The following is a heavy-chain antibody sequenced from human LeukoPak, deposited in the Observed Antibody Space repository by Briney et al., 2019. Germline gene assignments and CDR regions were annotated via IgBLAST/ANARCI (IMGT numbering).Heavy chain of an antibody. V-gene: IGHV3-21*06. J-gene: IGHJ4*02. CDR3: VRDFAFGFCNTTTCRYPFDS. CDR2: MSTSSTYI. CDR1: GFNSRGYN. D-gene: IGHD3-16*01. Sequence: PGGSLRLSCAASGFNSRGYNMNWVRQAPGKGLEWVSSMSTSSTYIYYADSIKGRFTISRDDARSLLYLQMDSLRAEDTAVYYCVRDFAFGFCNTTTCRYPFDSWGQGTLVTVSS.